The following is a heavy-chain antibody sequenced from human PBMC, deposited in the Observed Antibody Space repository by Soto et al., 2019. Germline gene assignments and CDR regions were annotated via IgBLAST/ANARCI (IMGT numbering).Heavy chain of an antibody. J-gene: IGHJ4*02. D-gene: IGHD1-26*01. CDR2: ISYSGST. CDR1: GGSINSDHYY. CDR3: ARLGGSYAVPHFDY. V-gene: IGHV4-30-4*01. Sequence: PSETLSLTCTVSGGSINSDHYYWSWLRQPPGKGLEWLGYISYSGSTYYNPSLKSRIVISVDASTNQVFLKLNSVTAADTAVYYCARLGGSYAVPHFDYWGQGTLVTVSS.